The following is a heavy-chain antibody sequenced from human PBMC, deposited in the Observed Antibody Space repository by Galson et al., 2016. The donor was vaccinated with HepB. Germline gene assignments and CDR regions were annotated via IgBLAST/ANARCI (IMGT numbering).Heavy chain of an antibody. J-gene: IGHJ4*02. D-gene: IGHD3-22*01. CDR3: AREESFYDSSGYYFFYY. Sequence: ATLSLTCAVSGGSVSSSLYYWGWIPQPPGKGLEWIGSVFYTGGTHYNPSLKRRLTISIDTSKNQFPLTLTSVTAADTAVYYCAREESFYDSSGYYFFYYWGQGTLVTVSS. CDR2: VFYTGGT. V-gene: IGHV4-39*06. CDR1: GGSVSSSLYY.